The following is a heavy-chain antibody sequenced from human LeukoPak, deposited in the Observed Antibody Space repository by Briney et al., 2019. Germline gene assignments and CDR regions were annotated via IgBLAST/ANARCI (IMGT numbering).Heavy chain of an antibody. CDR1: GGSFSGYY. CDR2: INHSGST. Sequence: SETLSLTCAVYGGSFSGYYWSWIRQPPGKGLEWIGEINHSGSTNYNPSLKSRVTISVDTSKNQFSLKLSSVTAADTAVYYCARSGLVGADFDYWGQGILVTVSS. V-gene: IGHV4-34*01. CDR3: ARSGLVGADFDY. D-gene: IGHD1-26*01. J-gene: IGHJ4*02.